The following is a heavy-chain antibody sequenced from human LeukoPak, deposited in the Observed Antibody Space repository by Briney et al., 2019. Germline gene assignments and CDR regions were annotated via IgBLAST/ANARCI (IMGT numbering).Heavy chain of an antibody. CDR3: ARSITMVRGVIENYFDY. CDR2: ISSSSSTI. D-gene: IGHD3-10*01. J-gene: IGHJ4*02. V-gene: IGHV3-48*01. CDR1: GFTFSSYS. Sequence: GGSLRLSCAASGFTFSSYSMNWVRQAPGKGLEWASYISSSSSTIYYADSVKGRFTISRVNAKDSLYLQMNSLRTEDTAVYYCARSITMVRGVIENYFDYWGQGTLVTVSS.